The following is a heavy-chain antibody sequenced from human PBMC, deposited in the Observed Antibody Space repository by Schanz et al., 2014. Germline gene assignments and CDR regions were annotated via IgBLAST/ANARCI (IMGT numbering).Heavy chain of an antibody. Sequence: EVQLVESGGGLVPPGGSLRLSCTASGFTFSDYWMSWVRQAPGKGLEYVSAISHDGYSTYYADSVKGRFTISSDNSKSTLYLQMSSLRAEDTAVYYCAKSQGSSFDSWGQGTSVTVSS. CDR3: AKSQGSSFDS. D-gene: IGHD6-13*01. CDR1: GFTFSDYW. CDR2: ISHDGYST. J-gene: IGHJ4*03. V-gene: IGHV3-64D*06.